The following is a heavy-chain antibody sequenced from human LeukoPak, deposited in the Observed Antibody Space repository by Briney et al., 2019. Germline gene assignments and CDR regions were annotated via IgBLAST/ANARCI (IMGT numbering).Heavy chain of an antibody. Sequence: GASVKVSCKASGYTFTSYYMHWVRQAPGQGLEWMGIINPSGGSTSYAQKFQGRVTMTRDTSTSTVYMELSSLRSEDTAVYYCAREGYDSSGYYYPRYYYYYMDVWGKGTTVTISS. J-gene: IGHJ6*03. CDR3: AREGYDSSGYYYPRYYYYYMDV. CDR2: INPSGGST. D-gene: IGHD3-22*01. CDR1: GYTFTSYY. V-gene: IGHV1-46*01.